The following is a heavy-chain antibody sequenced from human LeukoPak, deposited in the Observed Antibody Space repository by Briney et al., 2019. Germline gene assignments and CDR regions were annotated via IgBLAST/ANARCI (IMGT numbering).Heavy chain of an antibody. V-gene: IGHV3-48*02. Sequence: PGGSLRLSCAASGFTFSSSSMNWARQAPGKGLEWVSYISSSSSTIHYAESVKGRFTISRDNAKNSLYLQTNSLRDEDTAVYYCAREMAHYFDSSGYSFWGQGTLVTVSS. CDR1: GFTFSSSS. D-gene: IGHD3-22*01. CDR2: ISSSSSTI. J-gene: IGHJ4*02. CDR3: AREMAHYFDSSGYSF.